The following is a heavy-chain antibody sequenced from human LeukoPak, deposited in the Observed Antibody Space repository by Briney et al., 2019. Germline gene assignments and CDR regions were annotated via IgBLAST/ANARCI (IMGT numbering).Heavy chain of an antibody. V-gene: IGHV1-2*02. CDR3: ASVRCSGGRCYYFDY. Sequence: ASVKVSCKASGYTFTGYYMHWVRQAPGQGLEWMGWINPNSGGTNYAQKFQGRVTMTRDTSISTAYMELSRLRSDDTAVYYCASVRCSGGRCYYFDYWGQGTLVTVSS. J-gene: IGHJ4*02. D-gene: IGHD2-15*01. CDR2: INPNSGGT. CDR1: GYTFTGYY.